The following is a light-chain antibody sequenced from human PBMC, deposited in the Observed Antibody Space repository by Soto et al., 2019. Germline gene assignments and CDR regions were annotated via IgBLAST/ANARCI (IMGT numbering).Light chain of an antibody. CDR1: QSISTW. CDR3: QQYNHYSRT. CDR2: KAS. V-gene: IGKV1-5*03. Sequence: DIQMTQSPSTLSASVGDRVTITCRASQSISTWLAWYQQKPGKAPKLLISKASSLESGVPSRFSGSGSGTEFTLTISSLQPDDFATYYCQQYNHYSRTFGQGTKVEIK. J-gene: IGKJ1*01.